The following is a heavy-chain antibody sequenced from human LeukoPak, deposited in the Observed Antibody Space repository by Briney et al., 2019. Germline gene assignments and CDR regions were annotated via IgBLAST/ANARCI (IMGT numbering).Heavy chain of an antibody. Sequence: ASVKVSCKASGYTFTSYYTHWVRQAPGQGLEWMGWIDPNTGDTNYSQNIQGRATMTRDTSINTAYMEFTSLGSDDTAVYYCARGRTMDGSTPPFEIWGQGTMVTVSS. V-gene: IGHV1-2*02. CDR1: GYTFTSYY. D-gene: IGHD4/OR15-4a*01. J-gene: IGHJ3*02. CDR2: IDPNTGDT. CDR3: ARGRTMDGSTPPFEI.